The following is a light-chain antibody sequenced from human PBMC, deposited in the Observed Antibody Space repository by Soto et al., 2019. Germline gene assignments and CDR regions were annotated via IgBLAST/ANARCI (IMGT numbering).Light chain of an antibody. CDR1: QSISSW. Sequence: DIQMTQSPSTLSASVGDRVTITCRASQSISSWLAWYQQKPGKAPKLLIFKASSLESGVPSRFSGSGSGTEFTLTISNLQPDSFASYYCQQDNSSSVAFGQGTKVEIK. V-gene: IGKV1-5*03. CDR3: QQDNSSSVA. CDR2: KAS. J-gene: IGKJ1*01.